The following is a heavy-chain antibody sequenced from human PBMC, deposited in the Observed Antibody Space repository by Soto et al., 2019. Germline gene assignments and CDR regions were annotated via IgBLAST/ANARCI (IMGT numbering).Heavy chain of an antibody. CDR2: IHYTGST. CDR3: ARDLTISSTDGPLDP. Sequence: SETLSLTCTVSGGSMGRSYWTWIRQPPGQGLEWIGNIHYTGSTNYNPSLKSRVTILLGTSTSQFSLKVSSVTAADTAVYYCARDLTISSTDGPLDPWGHGTLVTVSS. D-gene: IGHD1-1*01. CDR1: GGSMGRSY. J-gene: IGHJ5*02. V-gene: IGHV4-59*01.